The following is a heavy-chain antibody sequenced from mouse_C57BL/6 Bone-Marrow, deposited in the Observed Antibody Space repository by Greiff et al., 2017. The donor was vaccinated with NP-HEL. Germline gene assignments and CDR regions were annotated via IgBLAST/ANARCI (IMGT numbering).Heavy chain of an antibody. V-gene: IGHV5-17*01. J-gene: IGHJ1*03. CDR2: ISSGSSTI. D-gene: IGHD1-1*01. Sequence: EVKLMESGGGLVKPGGSLKLSCAASGFTFSDYGMHWVRQAPEKGLEWVAYISSGSSTIYYADTVKGRFTISRDNAKNTLFLQMTSLRSEDTAMYYCATFITTVSWYFDVWGTGTTVTVSS. CDR1: GFTFSDYG. CDR3: ATFITTVSWYFDV.